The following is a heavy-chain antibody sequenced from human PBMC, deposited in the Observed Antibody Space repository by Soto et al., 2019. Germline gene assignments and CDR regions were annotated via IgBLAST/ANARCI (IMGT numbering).Heavy chain of an antibody. Sequence: EVQLVESGGGPVQAGGPLGLPWEPSDLPLRTYWLQWVGQGPGKGLVWVAHINSDGITTKYAESVKGRFTISRDDAKNMLYLQMNSLRHDDTAVYYCAKVKGGSGARGDPLDLWGQGILVTVSS. CDR1: DLPLRTYW. CDR2: INSDGITT. CDR3: AKVKGGSGARGDPLDL. J-gene: IGHJ5*02. D-gene: IGHD2-15*01. V-gene: IGHV3-74*03.